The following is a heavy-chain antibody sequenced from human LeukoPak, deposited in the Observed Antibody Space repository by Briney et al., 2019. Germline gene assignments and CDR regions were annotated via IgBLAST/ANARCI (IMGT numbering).Heavy chain of an antibody. CDR3: AKDRSSRWNFDY. Sequence: PGRALRLSCAASEFTVSSYGMHWVRQAPGKVLEWVAGISCGGSTEYYADSVRGRVTISRDNSKTTLYLQMNSMRAADKAVYYCAKDRSSRWNFDYWGHGTLVTVSS. CDR1: EFTVSSYG. V-gene: IGHV3-30*18. D-gene: IGHD6-13*01. J-gene: IGHJ4*01. CDR2: ISCGGSTE.